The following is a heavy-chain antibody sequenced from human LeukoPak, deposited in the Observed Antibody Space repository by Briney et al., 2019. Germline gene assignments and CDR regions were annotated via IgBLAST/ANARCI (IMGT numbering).Heavy chain of an antibody. CDR3: AKDGGYYDSSGDYYYYYGMDV. Sequence: PGGSLRLSCAASGFTFSSYAMSWVRQAPGKGLEWVSAISGSGGSTYYADSVKGRFTISRDNSKNTLYLQMNSLRAEDTAVYYCAKDGGYYDSSGDYYYYYGMDVRGQGTTVTVSS. CDR2: ISGSGGST. J-gene: IGHJ6*02. V-gene: IGHV3-23*01. CDR1: GFTFSSYA. D-gene: IGHD3-22*01.